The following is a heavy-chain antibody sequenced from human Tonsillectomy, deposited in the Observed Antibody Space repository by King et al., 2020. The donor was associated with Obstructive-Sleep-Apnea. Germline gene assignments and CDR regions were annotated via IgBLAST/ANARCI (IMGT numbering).Heavy chain of an antibody. Sequence: QLVQSGGGLVQPGGSLSLSCVPFGLAFSTNWMPWVRQAPGKGRGWGANKNQDGIEKHYVDSVKGRFTISRDNAKNSLYLQMDSLRAEDTAVYYCARGSSAASWGQGTLVTVSS. J-gene: IGHJ5*02. CDR2: KNQDGIEK. V-gene: IGHV3-7*04. CDR1: GLAFSTNW. CDR3: ARGSSAAS. D-gene: IGHD6-13*01.